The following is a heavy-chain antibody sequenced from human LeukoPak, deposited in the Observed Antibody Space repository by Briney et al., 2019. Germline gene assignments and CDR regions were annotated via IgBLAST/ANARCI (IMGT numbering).Heavy chain of an antibody. CDR2: IYHSGST. CDR1: GGSISNSNW. CDR3: ARTTEDCSSTSCYQYWFDP. J-gene: IGHJ5*02. V-gene: IGHV4-4*02. Sequence: PSGTLSLTCAVSGGSISNSNWWSWVRQPPGKGLEWIGEIYHSGSTNYNPSLKSRVTVSVDTSKNQISLKVRSVTAADTAVYYCARTTEDCSSTSCYQYWFDPWGQGTLVTVSS. D-gene: IGHD2-2*01.